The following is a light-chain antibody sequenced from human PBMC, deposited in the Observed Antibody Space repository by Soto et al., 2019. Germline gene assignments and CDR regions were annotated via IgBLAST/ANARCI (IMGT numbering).Light chain of an antibody. CDR2: KVS. V-gene: IGKV1-5*03. CDR3: QQYNDYSWT. Sequence: DIQLTQSPSTLXASVGDRVTXTXXASQSLNNWLAWYQQRPGKAPKLLIYKVSNLQSGVPSRFSGSGSGTEFTLTISSLQPDDFATYYCQQYNDYSWTFGQGTKVEVQ. CDR1: QSLNNW. J-gene: IGKJ1*01.